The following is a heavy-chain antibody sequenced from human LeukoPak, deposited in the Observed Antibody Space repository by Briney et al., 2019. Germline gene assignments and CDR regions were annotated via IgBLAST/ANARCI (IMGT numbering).Heavy chain of an antibody. Sequence: PGGSLRLSCAASGFTFSSHDMNWVRQAPGKGLEWVSTISGSDLGTYYADSVKGRFTISRDNSKNTLYIQMNSLRAEDTAVYYCAKRRFDSSGYHFDYWGQGTLVTVSS. CDR3: AKRRFDSSGYHFDY. J-gene: IGHJ4*02. V-gene: IGHV3-23*01. D-gene: IGHD3-22*01. CDR2: ISGSDLGT. CDR1: GFTFSSHD.